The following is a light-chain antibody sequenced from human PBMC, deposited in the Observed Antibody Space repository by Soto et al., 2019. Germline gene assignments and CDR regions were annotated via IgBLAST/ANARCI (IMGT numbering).Light chain of an antibody. CDR1: QSVSSSY. V-gene: IGKV3-20*01. CDR2: GAS. Sequence: EIVLTQSPGTLSLSQGERATLSCRASQSVSSSYLAWYQQKPGQAPRLLIYGASSRATGIQDRFSGSGSGTDFTLTISRLEPEDFAVYYCQQYGSSPRAYTFGQGTKLEIK. J-gene: IGKJ2*01. CDR3: QQYGSSPRAYT.